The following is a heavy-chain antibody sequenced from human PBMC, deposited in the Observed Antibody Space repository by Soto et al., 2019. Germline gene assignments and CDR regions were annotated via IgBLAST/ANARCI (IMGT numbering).Heavy chain of an antibody. V-gene: IGHV3-33*01. Sequence: QVQLVESGGGVVQPGRSLRLSCAASGFTFSSYGMHWVRQAPGKGLEWVAVIWYDGSNKYYADSVKGRFTISRDNSKNTLYLQMNSLRAEVTAVYYCAREGYEGYYFDYWGQGTLVAVSS. D-gene: IGHD2-2*01. CDR1: GFTFSSYG. CDR2: IWYDGSNK. J-gene: IGHJ4*02. CDR3: AREGYEGYYFDY.